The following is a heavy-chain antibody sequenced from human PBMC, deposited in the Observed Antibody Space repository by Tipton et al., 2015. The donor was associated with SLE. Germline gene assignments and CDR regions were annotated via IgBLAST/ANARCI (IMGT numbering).Heavy chain of an antibody. CDR1: GYTFTSYG. CDR2: ISAYNGNT. J-gene: IGHJ4*02. CDR3: ARDLFTYYYGSGSYSFDY. V-gene: IGHV1-18*01. D-gene: IGHD3-10*01. Sequence: QSGAEVKKPGASVKVSCKASGYTFTSYGISWVRQAPGQGLEWMGWISAYNGNTNYAQKLQGRVTMTTDTSTSTAYMELRSLRSDDTAVYYCARDLFTYYYGSGSYSFDYWGQGTLVTVSS.